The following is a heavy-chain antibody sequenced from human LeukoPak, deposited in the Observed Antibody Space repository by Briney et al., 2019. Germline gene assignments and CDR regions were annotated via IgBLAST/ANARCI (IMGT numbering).Heavy chain of an antibody. D-gene: IGHD2-2*01. CDR2: INPNSGGT. CDR1: GYTFTGYH. J-gene: IGHJ5*02. V-gene: IGHV1-2*02. CDR3: ARDRTPLIVVIPAAILAS. Sequence: ASVKASCKAFGYTFTGYHMHWVRQAPGQGLEWMGWINPNSGGTYYAQKFQGRVTMTTDTSISTGYMELSRLRSDDTAVYYCARDRTPLIVVIPAAILASWGQGTLVTVSS.